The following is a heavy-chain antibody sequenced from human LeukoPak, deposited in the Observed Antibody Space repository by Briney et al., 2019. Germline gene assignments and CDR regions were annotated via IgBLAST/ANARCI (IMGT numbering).Heavy chain of an antibody. CDR1: GFTFSRYW. CDR2: ISSDESAR. Sequence: GGSLRLSCAASGFTFSRYWMHWVRQAPGKGLVWVSRISSDESARSYADSVKGRFTISRDNAKNTLYLQMNSLGAEDTAIYYCARALVLTGTGGFDPWGQGTLVTVSS. J-gene: IGHJ5*02. CDR3: ARALVLTGTGGFDP. V-gene: IGHV3-74*01. D-gene: IGHD3-9*01.